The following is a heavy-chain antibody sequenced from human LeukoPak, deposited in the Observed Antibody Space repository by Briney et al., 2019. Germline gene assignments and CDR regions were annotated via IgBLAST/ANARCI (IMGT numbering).Heavy chain of an antibody. D-gene: IGHD6-13*01. J-gene: IGHJ4*02. CDR3: AREQQLALFDY. CDR1: GGSFSGYY. V-gene: IGHV4-34*01. CDR2: INHSGST. Sequence: SETLSLTCAVYGGSFSGYYWSWIRQPPGKGLEWIGEINHSGSTNYNPSLKSRVTISVDTSKNQFSLKLSSVTAADTAVYYCAREQQLALFDYWGQGTLVTVSS.